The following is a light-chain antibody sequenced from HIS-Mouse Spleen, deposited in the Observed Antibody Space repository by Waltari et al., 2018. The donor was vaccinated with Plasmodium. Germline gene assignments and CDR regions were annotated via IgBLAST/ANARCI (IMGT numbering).Light chain of an antibody. CDR2: AAS. J-gene: IGKJ2*01. CDR1: QGISSY. CDR3: QQYYSYPYP. Sequence: AIRMTQSPSSFSASTGDRVTITCRASQGISSYLAWYQQKPGKAPKLLIYAASTLQSGVQSRFSGSGSGTDFTLTIRCLQSEDFATYYCQQYYSYPYPFGQGTKREIK. V-gene: IGKV1-8*01.